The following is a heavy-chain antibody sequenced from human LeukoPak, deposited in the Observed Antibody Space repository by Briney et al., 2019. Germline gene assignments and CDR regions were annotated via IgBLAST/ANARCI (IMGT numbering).Heavy chain of an antibody. V-gene: IGHV3-30-3*01. CDR3: ARDGAVAGDYYYGMDV. CDR1: GFTFSSYA. D-gene: IGHD6-19*01. CDR2: ISYDGSNK. J-gene: IGHJ6*02. Sequence: QPGRSLRLSCAASGFTFSSYAMHWVRQAPGKGLEWVAVISYDGSNKYYADSVKGRFTISRDNSKNTLYLQMNSLRAEGTAVYYCARDGAVAGDYYYGMDVWGQGTTVTVSS.